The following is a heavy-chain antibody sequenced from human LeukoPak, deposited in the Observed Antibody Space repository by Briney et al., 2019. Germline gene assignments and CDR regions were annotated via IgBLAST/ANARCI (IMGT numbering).Heavy chain of an antibody. CDR3: AKGNSYYYDTSGYYYLVY. V-gene: IGHV3-9*01. Sequence: PGGSLRLSCAASGFTFDDYAMHWVRQAPGKGLEWVSRISWNCGTIDYADSVEGRFTISRDNTKNSLYLQMNSLRAEDTALYYCAKGNSYYYDTSGYYYLVYWGQGTLVTVSS. D-gene: IGHD3-22*01. J-gene: IGHJ4*02. CDR2: ISWNCGTI. CDR1: GFTFDDYA.